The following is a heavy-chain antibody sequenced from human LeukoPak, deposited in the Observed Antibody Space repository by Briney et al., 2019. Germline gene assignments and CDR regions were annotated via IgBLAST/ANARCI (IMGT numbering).Heavy chain of an antibody. CDR3: AKGRYYYDSSGYKDY. D-gene: IGHD3-22*01. V-gene: IGHV3-23*01. CDR1: GFTFSSYA. J-gene: IGHJ4*02. CDR2: ISGSGGST. Sequence: PGGSLRLSCAVSGFTFSSYAMSWVRQAPGKGLEWVSAISGSGGSTYYADSVKGRFTISRDNSKNTLYLQMNSLRAEDTAVYYCAKGRYYYDSSGYKDYWGQGTLVTVSS.